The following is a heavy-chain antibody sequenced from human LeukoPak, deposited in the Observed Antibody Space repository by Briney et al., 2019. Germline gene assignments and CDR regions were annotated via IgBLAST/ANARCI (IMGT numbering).Heavy chain of an antibody. Sequence: SETLSLTCTVSGGSISSFYWGWIRQPPGKGLEWIGSIYYSGSTYYNPSLKSRVTISVDTSKNQFSLTLSSVTAADTAVYYCARSTTVVTPVYYYYYMDVWGKGTTVTVSS. J-gene: IGHJ6*03. V-gene: IGHV4-39*01. D-gene: IGHD4-23*01. CDR1: GGSISSFY. CDR2: IYYSGST. CDR3: ARSTTVVTPVYYYYYMDV.